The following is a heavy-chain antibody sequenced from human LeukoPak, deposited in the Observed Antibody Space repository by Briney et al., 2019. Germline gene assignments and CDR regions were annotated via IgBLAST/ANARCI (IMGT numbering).Heavy chain of an antibody. Sequence: SETLSLTCTVSGGSLSSYYWSWIRQPPGKGLEWIGYIYYSVSTNYNPSLKSRVTISADTSKNQFSLKLSSVTAADTAVYYCARGGGYDAFDIWGQGTMVTVSS. J-gene: IGHJ3*02. CDR3: ARGGGYDAFDI. V-gene: IGHV4-59*01. CDR1: GGSLSSYY. D-gene: IGHD6-13*01. CDR2: IYYSVST.